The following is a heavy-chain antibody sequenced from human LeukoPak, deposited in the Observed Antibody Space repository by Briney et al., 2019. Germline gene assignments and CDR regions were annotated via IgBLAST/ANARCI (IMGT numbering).Heavy chain of an antibody. CDR3: AKEEYSNYGYYFDY. D-gene: IGHD4-11*01. J-gene: IGHJ4*02. V-gene: IGHV4-39*07. CDR2: IYYSGST. Sequence: PSETLSLTCTVSGGSISSSSYYWGWIRQPPGKGLEWIGSIYYSGSTYYNPSLKSRVTISVDKSKNQFSLKLSSVTAADTAVYYCAKEEYSNYGYYFDYWSQGTLVTVSS. CDR1: GGSISSSSYY.